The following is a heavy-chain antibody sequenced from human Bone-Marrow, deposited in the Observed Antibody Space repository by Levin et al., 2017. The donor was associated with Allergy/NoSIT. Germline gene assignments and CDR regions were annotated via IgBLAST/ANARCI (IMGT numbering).Heavy chain of an antibody. J-gene: IGHJ4*02. Sequence: GGSLRLSCAASGFTVSSNYMSWVRQAPGKGLEWVSVLTSDGTTYYAASVKGRFTTSRDNSKNTLYLQMNSLRAEDTAVYYCARDSDSSPYWGQGTLVTVSS. V-gene: IGHV3-53*01. CDR2: LTSDGTT. D-gene: IGHD4-11*01. CDR3: ARDSDSSPY. CDR1: GFTVSSNY.